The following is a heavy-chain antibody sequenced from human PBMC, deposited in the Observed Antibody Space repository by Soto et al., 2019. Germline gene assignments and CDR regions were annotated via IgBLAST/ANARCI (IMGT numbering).Heavy chain of an antibody. CDR1: GGTFSSYA. D-gene: IGHD6-19*01. Sequence: VASVKVSCKASGGTFSSYAVTWVRQAPGQGLEWMGGIIPIIGTANYAQKFQGRVTITADESTDTAYMEMSSLRSEDTAVYYCARDGRRRGSGWTESFSWFDPWGQGTLVTVSS. V-gene: IGHV1-69*13. J-gene: IGHJ5*02. CDR3: ARDGRRRGSGWTESFSWFDP. CDR2: IIPIIGTA.